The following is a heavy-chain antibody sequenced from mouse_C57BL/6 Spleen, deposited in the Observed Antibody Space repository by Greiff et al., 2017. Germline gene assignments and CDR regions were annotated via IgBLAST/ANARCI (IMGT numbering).Heavy chain of an antibody. V-gene: IGHV3-1*01. CDR3: AREGTGPWFAY. CDR2: ISYSGST. Sequence: EVQLQESGPGMVKPSQSLSLTCTVTGYSITSGYDWHWIRHFPGNKLEWMGYISYSGSTNYNPSLKSRISITHDTSKNHFFLKLNSVTTEDTATYYCAREGTGPWFAYWGQGTLVTVSA. J-gene: IGHJ3*01. CDR1: GYSITSGYD. D-gene: IGHD3-3*01.